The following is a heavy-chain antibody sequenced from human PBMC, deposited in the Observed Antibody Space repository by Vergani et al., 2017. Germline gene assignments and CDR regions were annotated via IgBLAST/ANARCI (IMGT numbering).Heavy chain of an antibody. J-gene: IGHJ5*02. CDR2: IYYSGST. CDR1: GGSISSYY. CDR3: ARAGCSSTSCYTGGESGNWFDP. D-gene: IGHD2-2*02. V-gene: IGHV4-59*04. Sequence: QVQLQESGPGLVKPSETLSLTCTVSGGSISSYYWSWIRQPPGKGLEWVGYIYYSGSTYYNPSLKSRVTISVDTSKNQFSLKLSSVTAADTAVYYCARAGCSSTSCYTGGESGNWFDPWGQGTLVTVSS.